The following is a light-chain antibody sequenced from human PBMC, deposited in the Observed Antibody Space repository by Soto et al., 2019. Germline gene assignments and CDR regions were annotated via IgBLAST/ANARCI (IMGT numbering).Light chain of an antibody. Sequence: QSALTQPASVSGSPGQSITISRTGTSSDVGSYNLVSWYQQHPGKAPKLMIYEVSKRPSGVSNRFSGSKSGNTASLTISGLQAEDEADYYCCSYAGSSFYVFGTGTKVTVL. CDR3: CSYAGSSFYV. CDR2: EVS. CDR1: SSDVGSYNL. J-gene: IGLJ1*01. V-gene: IGLV2-23*02.